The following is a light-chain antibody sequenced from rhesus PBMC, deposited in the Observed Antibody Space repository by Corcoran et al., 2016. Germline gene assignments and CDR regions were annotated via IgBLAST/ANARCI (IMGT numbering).Light chain of an antibody. CDR1: QSVSSY. V-gene: IGKV3-10*01. J-gene: IGKJ2*01. CDR3: YQHSSGYS. Sequence: QVILTQSPATLSLSPGERATLSCRASQSVSSYLAWYQQKPGQAPRLLIYGATSRATGIPDRFSGSGSGTDFTLTISNLEPEDVGVYHCYQHSSGYSFGQGTKVEIK. CDR2: GAT.